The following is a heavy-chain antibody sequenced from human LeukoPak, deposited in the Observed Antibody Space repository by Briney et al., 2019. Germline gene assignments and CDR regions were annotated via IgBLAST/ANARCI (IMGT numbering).Heavy chain of an antibody. V-gene: IGHV3-30*02. CDR1: GFTFSTYA. CDR2: IRYDGGNK. J-gene: IGHJ4*02. Sequence: GGSLRLSCAASGFTFSTYAMHWVRQAPGKGLEWVAFIRYDGGNKYYADSVKGRFTISRDNSKNKLYLQMNSLRAEDTAVYYCARDTDSWYFDYWGQGTLVTVSS. D-gene: IGHD6-13*01. CDR3: ARDTDSWYFDY.